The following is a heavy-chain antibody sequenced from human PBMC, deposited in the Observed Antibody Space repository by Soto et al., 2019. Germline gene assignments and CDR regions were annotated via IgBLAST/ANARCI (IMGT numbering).Heavy chain of an antibody. V-gene: IGHV3-48*03. J-gene: IGHJ4*02. CDR1: GFTFSSYE. Sequence: GGSLRLSCTASGFTFSSYEMTWVRQAPGKGLEWISYITSGGTTYYADSAKGRFTISRDNAKNSLYLHLNSLTAEDTAIYYCARVLYATWSSFDYWGQGTLVTISS. D-gene: IGHD1-26*01. CDR3: ARVLYATWSSFDY. CDR2: ITSGGTT.